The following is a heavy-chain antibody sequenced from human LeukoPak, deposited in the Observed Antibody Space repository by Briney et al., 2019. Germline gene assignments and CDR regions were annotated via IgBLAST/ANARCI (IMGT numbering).Heavy chain of an antibody. V-gene: IGHV4-31*03. CDR2: IYHSGTT. D-gene: IGHD4-11*01. CDR3: ARAVDYRHYFDY. CDR1: GDSMTRGGYY. J-gene: IGHJ4*02. Sequence: PSQTLSLTCTVSGDSMTRGGYYWSWVRQHPGKGLEWVGFIYHSGTTFYNPSLKSRATISVDTSQNQFSLKLTSVTAADTAVYYCARAVDYRHYFDYWGQGTLVTVSS.